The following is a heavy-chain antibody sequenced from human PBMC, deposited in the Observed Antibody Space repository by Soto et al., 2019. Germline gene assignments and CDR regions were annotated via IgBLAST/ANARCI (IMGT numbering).Heavy chain of an antibody. Sequence: QVQLVQSGAEVKKPGSSVKVSCTASGGPFSSYAINWERQAPGQGLEWEDVITPMFGAPHYAQNFKGRITITADKSTNTAYMELSSLTSGDTAVYFCARVVTGRWFDPWGQGTPVTVSS. CDR2: ITPMFGAP. CDR3: ARVVTGRWFDP. J-gene: IGHJ5*02. V-gene: IGHV1-69*06. CDR1: GGPFSSYA.